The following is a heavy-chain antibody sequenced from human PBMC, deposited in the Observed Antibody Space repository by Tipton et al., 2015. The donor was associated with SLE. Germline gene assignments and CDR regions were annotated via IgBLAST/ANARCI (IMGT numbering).Heavy chain of an antibody. D-gene: IGHD5-18*01. J-gene: IGHJ5*02. CDR1: GFTFSNYA. CDR2: ISASSNTI. CDR3: ARDRDTAMVTGWLDP. V-gene: IGHV3-48*01. Sequence: SLRLSCAASGFTFSNYAMSWVRQAPGKGLEWVSYISASSNTIYYADSVKGRFTISRDNAKNSLYLQMNSLRAEDTALYYCARDRDTAMVTGWLDPWGQGTLVTVSS.